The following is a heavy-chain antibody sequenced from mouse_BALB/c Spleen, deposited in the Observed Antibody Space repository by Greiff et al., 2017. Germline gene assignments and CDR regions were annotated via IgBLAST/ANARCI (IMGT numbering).Heavy chain of an antibody. Sequence: EVQLVESGGGLVQPGGSRKLSCAASGFTFSSFGMHWVRQAPEKGLEWVAYISSGSSTIYYADTVKGRFTISRDNPKNTLFLQMTSLRSEDTAMYYCARSIGSSYRYFDVWGAGTTVTVSS. V-gene: IGHV5-17*02. CDR1: GFTFSSFG. J-gene: IGHJ1*01. CDR3: ARSIGSSYRYFDV. D-gene: IGHD1-1*01. CDR2: ISSGSSTI.